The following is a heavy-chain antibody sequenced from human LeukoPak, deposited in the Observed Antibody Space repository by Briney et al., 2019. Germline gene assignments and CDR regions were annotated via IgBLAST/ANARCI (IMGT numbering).Heavy chain of an antibody. V-gene: IGHV1-2*02. CDR3: ARDNSCSSSSCGNSYMDV. D-gene: IGHD2-2*01. Sequence: ASVKVSCKASGYTFTGDYIHWVRQAPGQGLEWMGWINPNRGGTNYAQKFQGRVTMTRDTSISTAYMELSGLKSDDTAVFYCARDNSCSSSSCGNSYMDVWGKGTTVTVSS. CDR2: INPNRGGT. CDR1: GYTFTGDY. J-gene: IGHJ6*03.